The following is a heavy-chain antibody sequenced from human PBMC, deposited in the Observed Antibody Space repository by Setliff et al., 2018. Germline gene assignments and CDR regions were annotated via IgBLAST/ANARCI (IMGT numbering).Heavy chain of an antibody. D-gene: IGHD3-22*01. V-gene: IGHV4-4*08. Sequence: SETLSLTCTVSGGSISSYYWSWIRQPPGKGLEWIGYIYTGGSTNSNPSLKSRVTISVDTSKNQFSLKLSSVTAADTAVYYCARWRVRDSGYYPRLSYMDVWGKGTTVTVSS. J-gene: IGHJ6*03. CDR2: IYTGGST. CDR1: GGSISSYY. CDR3: ARWRVRDSGYYPRLSYMDV.